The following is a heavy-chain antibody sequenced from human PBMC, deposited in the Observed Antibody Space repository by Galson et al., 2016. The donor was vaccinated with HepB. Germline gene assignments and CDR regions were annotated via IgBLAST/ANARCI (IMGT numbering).Heavy chain of an antibody. CDR2: ISWNSGSI. D-gene: IGHD6-19*01. Sequence: SLRLSCAGSGFTFDDHGMHWVRQAPGKGLEWVSSISWNSGSIAYADSVRGRFTISRDNAKNSLYLHMNSLRPEDTALYYCAKDIEAWRIAVNGYFDYWGQGTLVTVSS. CDR1: GFTFDDHG. J-gene: IGHJ4*02. CDR3: AKDIEAWRIAVNGYFDY. V-gene: IGHV3-9*01.